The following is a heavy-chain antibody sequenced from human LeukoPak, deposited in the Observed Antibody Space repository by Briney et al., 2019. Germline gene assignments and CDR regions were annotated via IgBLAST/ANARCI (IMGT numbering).Heavy chain of an antibody. Sequence: ASVKVSCKASGYTFTSYDINWVRQATGQGLEWMGWINPNSGNTGYAQKFQGRVTMTRNTSISTAYMELSSLRSEDTAVYYCARGIYGDYGADYYYYYMDVWGKGTTVTVSS. CDR2: INPNSGNT. V-gene: IGHV1-8*01. CDR3: ARGIYGDYGADYYYYYMDV. CDR1: GYTFTSYD. D-gene: IGHD4-17*01. J-gene: IGHJ6*03.